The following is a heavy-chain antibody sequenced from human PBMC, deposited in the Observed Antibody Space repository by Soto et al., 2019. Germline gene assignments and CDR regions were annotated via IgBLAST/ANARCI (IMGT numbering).Heavy chain of an antibody. V-gene: IGHV1-69*02. Sequence: QVQLVQSGAEVKKPGSSVKVSCKASGGTFSSYTISWVRQAPGQGLEWMGRIIPILGIANYAQKFQGRVTITADKSTSTAYMELSSLRSEGTAVYYCVWFGELSDYDYWGQGTLVTVSS. J-gene: IGHJ4*02. D-gene: IGHD3-10*01. CDR2: IIPILGIA. CDR3: VWFGELSDYDY. CDR1: GGTFSSYT.